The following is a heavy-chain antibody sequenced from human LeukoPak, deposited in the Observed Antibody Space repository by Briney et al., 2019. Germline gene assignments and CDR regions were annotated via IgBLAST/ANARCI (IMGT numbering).Heavy chain of an antibody. J-gene: IGHJ4*02. V-gene: IGHV1-46*01. D-gene: IGHD4-17*01. CDR1: GYTFTNFY. CDR2: INSFGGSI. CDR3: TLFDYGDYDY. Sequence: ASVKVSCKASGYTFTNFYIHWVRQAPGQGFEWMGIINSFGGSITYAQKFQGRVTMTRDTSTSTVYMELSSLSSEDTGVYYCTLFDYGDYDYWGQGTLVTVSS.